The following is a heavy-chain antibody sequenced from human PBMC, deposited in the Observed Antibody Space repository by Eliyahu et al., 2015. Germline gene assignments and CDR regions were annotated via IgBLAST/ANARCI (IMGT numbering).Heavy chain of an antibody. J-gene: IGHJ6*02. D-gene: IGHD1-1*01. CDR3: ARYRGNDLYYHGTDV. CDR2: ISPSGKT. CDR1: GDXVXTDDSS. Sequence: QVQLQESGPGLVRPSETLSLXCSVSGDXVXTDDSSWXWXXXSPGKGLEWXGRISPSGKTYYSPSLKRRVSMSIDRYRYNRFYMSLTSMTAADTARYFCARYRGNDLYYHGTDVWGPGTAVAVSS. V-gene: IGHV4-30-2*06.